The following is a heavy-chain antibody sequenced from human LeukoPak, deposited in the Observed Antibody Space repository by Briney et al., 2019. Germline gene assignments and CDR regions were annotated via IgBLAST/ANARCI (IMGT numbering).Heavy chain of an antibody. V-gene: IGHV3-23*01. Sequence: PGGSLRLSCAASGFTFSSYAMSWVRQAPGKGLEWVSAISGSGGSTYYADSVKGRFTISRDNSKNTLYLQMNSLRAEDTAVYYCAGLSDYYDSSGYHDAFGIWGQGTMVTVSS. CDR3: AGLSDYYDSSGYHDAFGI. D-gene: IGHD3-22*01. J-gene: IGHJ3*02. CDR1: GFTFSSYA. CDR2: ISGSGGST.